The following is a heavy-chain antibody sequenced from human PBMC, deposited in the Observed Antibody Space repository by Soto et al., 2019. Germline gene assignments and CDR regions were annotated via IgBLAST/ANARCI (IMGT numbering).Heavy chain of an antibody. V-gene: IGHV3-49*04. Sequence: GGPLRLSCSASGFNFAAYTMSWVRLTPGKGLEWVGFIRRIAYGGTTDYAASVKGRFTISRDDSRKIVYLQMSRLKIEDTAVYYCSRSLAIDFDSWGQGTLVTVSS. J-gene: IGHJ4*02. CDR2: IRRIAYGGTT. CDR1: GFNFAAYT. CDR3: SRSLAIDFDS.